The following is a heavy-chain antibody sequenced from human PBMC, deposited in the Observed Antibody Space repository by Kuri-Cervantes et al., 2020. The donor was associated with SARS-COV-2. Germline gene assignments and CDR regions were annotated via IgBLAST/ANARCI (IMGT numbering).Heavy chain of an antibody. J-gene: IGHJ3*02. Sequence: SVKVSCKASGFTFTSSDMQWVRQARGQRLEWIGWIVVGSGTTNYAQKLQGRVTMTTDTSTSTAYMELRSLRSDDTAVYYCARDPTVVVPAANGGDTFDIWGQGTMVTVSS. CDR3: ARDPTVVVPAANGGDTFDI. V-gene: IGHV1-58*02. CDR2: IVVGSGTT. D-gene: IGHD2-2*01. CDR1: GFTFTSSD.